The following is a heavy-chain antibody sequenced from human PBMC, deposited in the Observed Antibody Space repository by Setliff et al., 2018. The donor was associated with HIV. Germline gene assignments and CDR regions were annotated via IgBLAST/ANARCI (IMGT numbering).Heavy chain of an antibody. J-gene: IGHJ1*01. Sequence: GGSLRLSCAASGFTFSTYWMSWLRQAPGKGLEWVANINQDGSEKYSVDSVKGRFTVSIDNAKNSLYLQMNSLRAEDTAVYYCAKDGSGWSQHWGQGTLVTVSS. V-gene: IGHV3-7*01. CDR3: AKDGSGWSQH. D-gene: IGHD6-19*01. CDR1: GFTFSTYW. CDR2: INQDGSEK.